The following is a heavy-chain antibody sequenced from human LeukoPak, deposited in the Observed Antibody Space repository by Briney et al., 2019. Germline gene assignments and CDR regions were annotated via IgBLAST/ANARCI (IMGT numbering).Heavy chain of an antibody. CDR2: ISSSSSYI. J-gene: IGHJ4*02. V-gene: IGHV3-21*01. CDR1: GFTFSSYS. D-gene: IGHD5-18*01. Sequence: GGSLRLSCAASGFTFSSYSMNWVRQAPGKGLEWVPSISSSSSYIYYVDSVKGRFTISRDNAKNSLYLQMNSLRAEDTAVYYCARVFTHSSGYSYGPNFDYWGQGTLVTVSS. CDR3: ARVFTHSSGYSYGPNFDY.